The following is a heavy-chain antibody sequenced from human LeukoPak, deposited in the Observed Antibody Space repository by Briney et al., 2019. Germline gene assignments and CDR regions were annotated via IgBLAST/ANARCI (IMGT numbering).Heavy chain of an antibody. Sequence: GGSLRLSCAASGFTVSGNYMSWVRQAPGRGVEWVSVIYSGGSTYYADSVKGGFTISRDNSKNTLYLQMNSLRAEDTAVYYCARDRPRAVWGQGTTVTVSS. CDR1: GFTVSGNY. CDR2: IYSGGST. V-gene: IGHV3-53*01. CDR3: ARDRPRAV. J-gene: IGHJ6*02.